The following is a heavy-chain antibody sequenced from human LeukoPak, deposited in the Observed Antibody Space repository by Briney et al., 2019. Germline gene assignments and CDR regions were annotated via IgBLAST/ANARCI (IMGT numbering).Heavy chain of an antibody. V-gene: IGHV1-2*02. J-gene: IGHJ4*02. CDR3: ARDFQHRKEEPNDY. Sequence: ASVKVSCKASGYTFTGYYMHWVRQAPGQGLEWMGWINPNSGGTNYAQKFQGRVTMTRDTSISTAYMELSRLRSDDTAVYYCARDFQHRKEEPNDYWGQGTLVTVSS. CDR1: GYTFTGYY. D-gene: IGHD1-14*01. CDR2: INPNSGGT.